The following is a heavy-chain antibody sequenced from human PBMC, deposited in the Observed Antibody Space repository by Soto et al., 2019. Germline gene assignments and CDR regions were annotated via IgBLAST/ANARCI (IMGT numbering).Heavy chain of an antibody. CDR1: GFTFSSYG. CDR2: ISYDGSNK. Sequence: QVQLVESGGGVVQPGRSLRLSCAASGFTFSSYGMHWVRQAPGKGLEWVAVISYDGSNKYYADSVKGRFTISRDNSKNTLDLQMNSLRAEDTAVYYCAKDASSSGRWPEYFQHWGQGTLVTVSS. J-gene: IGHJ1*01. V-gene: IGHV3-30*18. D-gene: IGHD6-19*01. CDR3: AKDASSSGRWPEYFQH.